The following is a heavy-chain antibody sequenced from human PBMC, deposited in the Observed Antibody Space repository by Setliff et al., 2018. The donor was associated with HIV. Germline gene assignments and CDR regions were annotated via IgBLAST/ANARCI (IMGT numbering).Heavy chain of an antibody. Sequence: ASVKVSCKASRYTFTDYYMHWVRQAPGQGLEWMGWINPNNGDTNYAQKLQGRVTMTTDTSTSTAYMELRSLRSGDTAVYYCARGRWLQSAFDYWGQGTLVTVSS. CDR1: RYTFTDYY. D-gene: IGHD5-12*01. V-gene: IGHV1-2*02. CDR3: ARGRWLQSAFDY. CDR2: INPNNGDT. J-gene: IGHJ4*02.